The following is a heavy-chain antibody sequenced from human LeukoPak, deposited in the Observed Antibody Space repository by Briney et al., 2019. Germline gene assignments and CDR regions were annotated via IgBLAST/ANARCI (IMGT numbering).Heavy chain of an antibody. CDR1: GYTFTNYY. D-gene: IGHD5-12*01. CDR3: ARDGSFDY. V-gene: IGHV1-2*02. J-gene: IGHJ4*02. Sequence: ASVTVSFTSSGYTFTNYYIYWLCQAPGPGIEWMGWISANIGGTNYAQKFRGRVTMTKDTSISTAYMELSGRTCDDTAVHCCARDGSFDYWGEGTLVTVSS. CDR2: ISANIGGT.